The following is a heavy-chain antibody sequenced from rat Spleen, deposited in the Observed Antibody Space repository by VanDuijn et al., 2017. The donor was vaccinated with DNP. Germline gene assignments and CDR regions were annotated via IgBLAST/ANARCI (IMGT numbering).Heavy chain of an antibody. CDR1: DYSINSNY. CDR2: INYSGYT. Sequence: EVQLQESGPGLVKPSQSLSLTCSVTDYSINSNYWGWIRRFPGNKMEWIGHINYSGYTSYNPSLKSRISISRDTSKNQFFLQLNSVTTEDTATYYCARLGASTYAMDAWGQGTSVTVSS. J-gene: IGHJ4*01. D-gene: IGHD4-1*01. CDR3: ARLGASTYAMDA. V-gene: IGHV3-1*01.